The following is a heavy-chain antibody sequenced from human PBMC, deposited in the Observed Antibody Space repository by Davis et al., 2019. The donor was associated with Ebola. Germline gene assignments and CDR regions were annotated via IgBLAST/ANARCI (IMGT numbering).Heavy chain of an antibody. CDR3: AREIGVAVPGVMKDAFDI. CDR2: VSGNNGKT. V-gene: IGHV1-18*01. Sequence: ASVKVSCKASGYSFTHYSFSWVRQAPGQGLERMGWVSGNNGKTDYAQKFQGRVTMTTDTSTSTAYMELRSLTSDDTAVYYCAREIGVAVPGVMKDAFDIWGQGTVVTVSS. J-gene: IGHJ3*02. D-gene: IGHD2-2*01. CDR1: GYSFTHYS.